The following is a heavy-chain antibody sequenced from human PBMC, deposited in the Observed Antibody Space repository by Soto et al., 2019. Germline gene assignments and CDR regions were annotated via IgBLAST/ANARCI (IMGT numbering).Heavy chain of an antibody. D-gene: IGHD5-18*01. CDR2: IYYSGST. V-gene: IGHV4-59*01. J-gene: IGHJ4*02. CDR1: GGSISSYY. Sequence: QVQLQESGPGLVKPSETLSLTCTVSGGSISSYYWSWIRQPPGKGLEWIGYIYYSGSTNYNPSLKSRVTISVDTSKNQFSLKLSSVTAADTAVYYCARVFVDTAMQTNFDYWGQGTLVTVSS. CDR3: ARVFVDTAMQTNFDY.